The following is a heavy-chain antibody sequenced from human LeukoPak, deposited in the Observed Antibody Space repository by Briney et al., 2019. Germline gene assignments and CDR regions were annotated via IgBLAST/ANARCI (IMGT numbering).Heavy chain of an antibody. CDR1: GYTFTSYY. CDR2: INPSGGST. J-gene: IGHJ5*02. Sequence: ASVKVSCKASGYTFTSYYMHWVRQAPGQGLEWMGIINPSGGSTSYAQKFQGRATMTRDTSTSTVYMELSSLRSEDTAVYYCARDMTDYIAVAGNNWFDPWGQGTLVTVSS. D-gene: IGHD6-19*01. CDR3: ARDMTDYIAVAGNNWFDP. V-gene: IGHV1-46*01.